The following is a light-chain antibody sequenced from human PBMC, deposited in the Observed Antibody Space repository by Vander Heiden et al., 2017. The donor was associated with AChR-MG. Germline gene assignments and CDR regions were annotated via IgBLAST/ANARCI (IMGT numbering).Light chain of an antibody. V-gene: IGKV4-1*01. CDR3: QQYYSTLT. CDR2: WAS. CDR1: QSVLYSSNNQNY. Sequence: IVMTQSPDSLAVSLGERATINCKSSQSVLYSSNNQNYLAWYQQKPGQPPKLLIYWASTRESGVPDRFSGSGSGTDFTLTISSLQAEDVAVYYCQQYYSTLTFGGGTKVEIK. J-gene: IGKJ4*01.